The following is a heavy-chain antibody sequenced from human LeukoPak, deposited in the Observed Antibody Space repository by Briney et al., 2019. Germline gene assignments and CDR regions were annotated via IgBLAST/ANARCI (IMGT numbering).Heavy chain of an antibody. V-gene: IGHV3-11*06. D-gene: IGHD5-18*01. CDR1: GFTFNDYY. J-gene: IGHJ4*02. Sequence: PGGSLRLSCAASGFTFNDYYMSWIRQAPGKGLEWVSYISSSSSYTNYADSVKGRFTISRDNAKNSLYLQMNSLRAEDTAVYYCARVRGYGYYYFDYWGQGTLVTVSS. CDR2: ISSSSSYT. CDR3: ARVRGYGYYYFDY.